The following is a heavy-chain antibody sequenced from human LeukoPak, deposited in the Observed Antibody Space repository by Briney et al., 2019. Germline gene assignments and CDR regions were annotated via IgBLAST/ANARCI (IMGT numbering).Heavy chain of an antibody. Sequence: AGESLKISCKGSGYTFTRNWIGWVRQMSGKGLEWVGIINPGDSETRYSPSFQGQVTISADKSISTAYLQWSSLKASDTAMYYCARWLGEKYYSSSSYFDYWGQGTLVTVSS. V-gene: IGHV5-51*01. D-gene: IGHD6-6*01. CDR2: INPGDSET. J-gene: IGHJ4*02. CDR3: ARWLGEKYYSSSSYFDY. CDR1: GYTFTRNW.